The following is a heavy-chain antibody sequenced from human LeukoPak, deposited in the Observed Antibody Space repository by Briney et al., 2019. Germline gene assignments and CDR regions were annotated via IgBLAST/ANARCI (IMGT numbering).Heavy chain of an antibody. CDR1: GGSFRGYY. Sequence: SETLSLTCAVYGGSFRGYYWSGMREPPGRGLEWVVEINHSGSTNYNTSLSSRVTISVDTSKNQFSLKLSSVTAADTAVYYCARAAHDFWSGYSYYFDYWGQGTLVTVSS. CDR2: INHSGST. J-gene: IGHJ4*02. D-gene: IGHD3-3*01. V-gene: IGHV4-34*01. CDR3: ARAAHDFWSGYSYYFDY.